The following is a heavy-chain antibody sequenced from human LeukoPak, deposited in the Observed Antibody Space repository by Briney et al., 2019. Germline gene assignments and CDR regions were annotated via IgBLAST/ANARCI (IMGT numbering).Heavy chain of an antibody. V-gene: IGHV3-23*01. CDR1: GFTFSSYA. CDR3: ARGGVDYYGSGTYYLMYYFDY. CDR2: ISSSGDST. J-gene: IGHJ4*02. Sequence: PGGSLRLSCAASGFTFSSYAMNWVRQAPGKGLEWVSVISSSGDSTYYADSVKGRFTISRDDPHNTLYLQMNSLRAEDTAVYFCARGGVDYYGSGTYYLMYYFDYWGQGALVTVSS. D-gene: IGHD3-10*01.